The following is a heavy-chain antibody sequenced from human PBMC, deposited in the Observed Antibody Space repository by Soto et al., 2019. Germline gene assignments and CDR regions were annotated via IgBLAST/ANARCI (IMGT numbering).Heavy chain of an antibody. CDR2: IYHSGST. D-gene: IGHD3-16*01. J-gene: IGHJ4*02. CDR1: GGSISSSNW. V-gene: IGHV4-4*02. Sequence: SETLSLTCAVSGGSISSSNWWSWVRQPPGKGLEWIGEIYHSGSTNYNPSLKSRVTISVDKSKNQFSLKLSSATAADTAVYYCARLHVAYDYVWYFAYWGQGTLVTVSS. CDR3: ARLHVAYDYVWYFAY.